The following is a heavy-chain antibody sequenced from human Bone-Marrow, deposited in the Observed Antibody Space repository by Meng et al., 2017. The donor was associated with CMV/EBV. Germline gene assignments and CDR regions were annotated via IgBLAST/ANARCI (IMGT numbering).Heavy chain of an antibody. V-gene: IGHV2-5*01. CDR2: IYWNDDK. CDR1: GFSLSPSAVG. CDR3: AHRHTLIAPFAY. Sequence: TFPGFSLSPSAVGVGWIRQPPGKALECLAIIYWNDDKRYSPSLKSRLTITKDTSKNQVVLTMTNMDPVDTATYYCAHRHTLIAPFAYWGQGTLVTVSS. D-gene: IGHD2-2*02. J-gene: IGHJ4*02.